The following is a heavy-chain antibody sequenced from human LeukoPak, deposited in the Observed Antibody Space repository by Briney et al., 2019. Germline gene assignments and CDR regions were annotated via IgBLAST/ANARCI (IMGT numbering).Heavy chain of an antibody. CDR1: GFTFSRHW. CDR2: INSDVSST. D-gene: IGHD3-10*01. J-gene: IGHJ4*02. CDR3: AREYGSGSYDY. Sequence: GGSLRLSCADSGFTFSRHWMHWVRQAPGKGVVWVSRINSDVSSTSYADSVKGRFTISTDNPKSMLYLQMNSLRAEDTAVYYCAREYGSGSYDYWGQGTLVTVSS. V-gene: IGHV3-74*01.